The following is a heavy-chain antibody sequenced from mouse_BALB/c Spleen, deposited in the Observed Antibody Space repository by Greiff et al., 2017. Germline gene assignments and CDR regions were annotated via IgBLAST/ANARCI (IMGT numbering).Heavy chain of an antibody. CDR3: ARRGGSSYGYFDV. CDR1: GDSITSGY. V-gene: IGHV3-8*02. J-gene: IGHJ1*01. Sequence: VQLQQSGPSLVKPSQTLSLTCSVTGDSITSGYWNWIRKFPGNKLEYMGYISYSGSTYYNPSLKSRISITRDTSKNQYYLQLNSVTTEDTATYYCARRGGSSYGYFDVWGAGTTVTVSS. CDR2: ISYSGST. D-gene: IGHD1-1*01.